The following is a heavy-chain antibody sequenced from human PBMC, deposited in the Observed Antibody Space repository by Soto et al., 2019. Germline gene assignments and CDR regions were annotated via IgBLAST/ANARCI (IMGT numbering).Heavy chain of an antibody. J-gene: IGHJ6*02. Sequence: GGSLRLSCAASGFTFSSYAMHWVRQAPGKGLEWVAVISYDGSNKYYADSVKGRFTISRDNSKNTLYLQMNSLRAEDTAVYYCARDYDILTGGGYYYGMDVWGQGTTVTVSS. V-gene: IGHV3-30-3*01. CDR2: ISYDGSNK. CDR3: ARDYDILTGGGYYYGMDV. CDR1: GFTFSSYA. D-gene: IGHD3-9*01.